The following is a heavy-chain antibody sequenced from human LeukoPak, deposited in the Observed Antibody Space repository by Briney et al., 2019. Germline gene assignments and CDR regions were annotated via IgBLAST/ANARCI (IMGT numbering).Heavy chain of an antibody. J-gene: IGHJ4*02. CDR1: GGSISSSNW. Sequence: SETLSLTCAVSGGSISSSNWWSWVRQPPGKGLEWIGEIYHSGSTNYNPSLKSRVTISVDKSKNQFSLKLSSVTAADTAVYYCARGKSEYCSGGSCYGFDYWGQGTLVTVSS. CDR2: IYHSGST. V-gene: IGHV4-4*02. CDR3: ARGKSEYCSGGSCYGFDY. D-gene: IGHD2-15*01.